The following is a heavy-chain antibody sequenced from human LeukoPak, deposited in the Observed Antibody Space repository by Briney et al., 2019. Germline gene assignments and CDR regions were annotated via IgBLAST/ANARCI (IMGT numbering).Heavy chain of an antibody. CDR3: ARGSPYGRNWFDP. V-gene: IGHV4-34*01. J-gene: IGHJ5*02. D-gene: IGHD3-10*01. CDR1: GGSFSGYY. Sequence: SETLSLTCAVYGGSFSGYYWSWIRQPPGKGLEWIGEINHSGSTNHNPSLRSRVTISVDTSKNQFSLKLSSVTAADTAVYYCARGSPYGRNWFDPWGQGTLVTVSS. CDR2: INHSGST.